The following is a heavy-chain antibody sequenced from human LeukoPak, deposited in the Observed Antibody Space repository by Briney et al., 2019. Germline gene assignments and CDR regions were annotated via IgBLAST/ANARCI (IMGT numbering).Heavy chain of an antibody. D-gene: IGHD2-2*02. CDR3: ARHPDCSSTSCYTWDVSAWFDP. CDR1: GDTFTGYY. J-gene: IGHJ5*02. V-gene: IGHV1-2*02. CDR2: INPNSGGT. Sequence: ASVKVSCKASGDTFTGYYMHWVRQAPGQGLEWMGWINPNSGGTNYAQKFQGRVTMTRDTSISTAYMELSRLRSDDTAVYYCARHPDCSSTSCYTWDVSAWFDPWGQGTLVTVSS.